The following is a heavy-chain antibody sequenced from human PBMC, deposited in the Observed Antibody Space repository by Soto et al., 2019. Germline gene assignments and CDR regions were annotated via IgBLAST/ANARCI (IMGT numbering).Heavy chain of an antibody. CDR2: ISYDGGNT. CDR1: GFPFTTYG. Sequence: QVLLVESGGGVVQPGRSLRLSCAASGFPFTTYGMHWVREGPGKGLEWVAVISYDGGNTYYADSVKGRFTISRDNSKNTLYLQMNSLRTEDTALYYCVGGQYYFDYRGQGTLVTVSS. CDR3: VGGQYYFDY. J-gene: IGHJ4*02. D-gene: IGHD3-10*01. V-gene: IGHV3-30*03.